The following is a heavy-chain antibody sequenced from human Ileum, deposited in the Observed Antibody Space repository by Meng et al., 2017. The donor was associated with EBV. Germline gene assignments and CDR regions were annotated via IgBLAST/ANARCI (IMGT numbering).Heavy chain of an antibody. CDR2: IYYSGTT. D-gene: IGHD6-19*01. CDR3: ARGYSSGWYYFDS. V-gene: IGHV4-39*01. Sequence: QGSGPGLVNPSETLSLTCTVAGVSIDRSSDNWGWIRQSPGKGLEWMGNIYYSGTTYYTPSLKSRVTISVDTSKNQFSLKLSSVTAADTAVYYCARGYSSGWYYFDSWGQGTLVTVSS. CDR1: GVSIDRSSDN. J-gene: IGHJ4*02.